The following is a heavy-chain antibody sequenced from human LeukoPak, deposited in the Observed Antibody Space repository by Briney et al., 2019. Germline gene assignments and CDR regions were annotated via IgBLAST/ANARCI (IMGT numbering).Heavy chain of an antibody. V-gene: IGHV3-48*04. Sequence: GGPLRLSCGGSGISSNNMSWFRQSPGKGLDWLSYINVNSRTTYYADSVKGRFTISRDNAKSPLYLQMNSLQVEDTAIYYCATDDFYGSLPVWGQGTLVTVSS. D-gene: IGHD2-15*01. CDR1: GISSNN. CDR2: INVNSRTT. J-gene: IGHJ3*01. CDR3: ATDDFYGSLPV.